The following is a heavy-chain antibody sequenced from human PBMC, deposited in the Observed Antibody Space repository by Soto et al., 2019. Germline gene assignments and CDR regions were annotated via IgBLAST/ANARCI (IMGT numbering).Heavy chain of an antibody. CDR2: IYSGGST. CDR3: ARVIYDSSGYCLDY. Sequence: GGSLRLSCAASGFTFSSYSMNWVRQAPGKGLEWVSVIYSGGSTYYADSVEGRFTISRHNSKNTLYLQMNSLRAEDTAVYYCARVIYDSSGYCLDYWGQGTLVTVSS. CDR1: GFTFSSYS. V-gene: IGHV3-53*04. D-gene: IGHD3-22*01. J-gene: IGHJ4*02.